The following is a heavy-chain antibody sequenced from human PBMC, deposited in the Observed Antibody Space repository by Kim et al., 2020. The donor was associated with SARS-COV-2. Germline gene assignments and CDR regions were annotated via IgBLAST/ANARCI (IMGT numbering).Heavy chain of an antibody. V-gene: IGHV3-23*01. Sequence: GSITAYADPVTGRFTISRDNAKNTRYLQMSSLRAEDTAIYYCANPRQPDYWGQGTLVTVSS. J-gene: IGHJ4*02. CDR2: GSIT. CDR3: ANPRQPDY. D-gene: IGHD6-13*01.